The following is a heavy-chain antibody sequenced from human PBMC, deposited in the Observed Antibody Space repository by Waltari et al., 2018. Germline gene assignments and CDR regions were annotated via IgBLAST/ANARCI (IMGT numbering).Heavy chain of an antibody. J-gene: IGHJ5*02. CDR2: INHSGST. CDR1: GLTVSSNS. CDR3: AREVPRRRFDP. V-gene: IGHV4-34*01. Sequence: VQLVESGGGLIQPGGSLRLSCAASGLTVSSNSIRWIRQPPGKGLEWIGEINHSGSTNYNPSLKSRVTISVDTSKNQFSLKLSSVTAADTAVYYCAREVPRRRFDPWGQGTLVTVSS.